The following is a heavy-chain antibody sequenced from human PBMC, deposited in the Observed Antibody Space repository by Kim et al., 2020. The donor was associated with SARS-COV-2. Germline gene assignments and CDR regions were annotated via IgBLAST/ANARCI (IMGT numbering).Heavy chain of an antibody. CDR2: T. CDR3: TRTGGYSSPLDY. D-gene: IGHD3-22*01. J-gene: IGHJ4*02. V-gene: IGHV3-72*01. Sequence: TEYAASVKDRFTISRDDSKKSPFPQMDNLKTEDTAVYYCTRTGGYSSPLDYWGQGTLVTVSS.